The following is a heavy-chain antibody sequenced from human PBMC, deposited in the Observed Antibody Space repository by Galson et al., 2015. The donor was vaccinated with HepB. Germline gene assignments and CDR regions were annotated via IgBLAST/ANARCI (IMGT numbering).Heavy chain of an antibody. Sequence: SLRLSCAASGFTFSSYSMNWVRQAPGKGLEWVSSISSSSSYIYYADSVKGRFTISRDNAKNSLYLQMNSLKASDTAMYYCARLTEGQWLVYWGQGTLVTVSS. CDR3: ARLTEGQWLVY. CDR1: GFTFSSYS. V-gene: IGHV3-21*04. CDR2: ISSSSSYI. J-gene: IGHJ4*02. D-gene: IGHD6-19*01.